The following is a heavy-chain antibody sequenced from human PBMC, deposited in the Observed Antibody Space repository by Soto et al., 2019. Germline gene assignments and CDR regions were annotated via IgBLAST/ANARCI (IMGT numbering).Heavy chain of an antibody. Sequence: QVQLVQSGAELKKPGASVNISCQASGFTFSDTLINWVRKGPGQRLEWMGWINPANGNTRYSESFQGRVTISSLSSASTAYVALSDLTSADTAVYYCARDIVSVGPRANEAFDVWGQGTMITVSS. CDR2: INPANGNT. J-gene: IGHJ3*01. CDR1: GFTFSDTL. V-gene: IGHV1-3*01. D-gene: IGHD1-26*01. CDR3: ARDIVSVGPRANEAFDV.